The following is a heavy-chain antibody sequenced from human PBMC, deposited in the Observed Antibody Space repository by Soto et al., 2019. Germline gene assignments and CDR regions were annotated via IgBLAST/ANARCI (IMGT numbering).Heavy chain of an antibody. Sequence: PSETLSLTCTVSGASISAYSWSWIRQPPGKGLEWIGYIYYSGSTNYNPSLKSRVAISVDTSKNQFSLNLSSVTAADTAVYYCARSTDSSGWRFDSWGQGTQVTVSS. CDR3: ARSTDSSGWRFDS. CDR1: GASISAYS. V-gene: IGHV4-59*01. D-gene: IGHD6-19*01. CDR2: IYYSGST. J-gene: IGHJ4*02.